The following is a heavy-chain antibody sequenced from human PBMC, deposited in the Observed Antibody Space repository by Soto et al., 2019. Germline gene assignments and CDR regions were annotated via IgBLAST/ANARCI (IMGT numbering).Heavy chain of an antibody. CDR2: ISGSGGST. CDR3: AKDIRWLVLSPIDY. CDR1: GFTFSSYA. J-gene: IGHJ4*02. D-gene: IGHD6-19*01. V-gene: IGHV3-23*01. Sequence: GGSLRLSCVASGFTFSSYAMIWVRQAPGKGLEWVSAISGSGGSTYYADSVKGRFTISRDNSKNTLYLQMNSLRAEDTAVYYCAKDIRWLVLSPIDYWGQGTLVTVSS.